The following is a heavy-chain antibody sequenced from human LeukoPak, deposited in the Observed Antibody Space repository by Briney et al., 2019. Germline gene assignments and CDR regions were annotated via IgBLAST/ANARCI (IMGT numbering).Heavy chain of an antibody. J-gene: IGHJ4*02. CDR2: IYYRGTT. D-gene: IGHD5-12*01. Sequence: SETLSLTCTVSGDSIDSYYWSWIRQPPGKGLEWIGYIYYRGTTSYNPFLKSRVTISVDTSKNQFSLKLNSVTGADTAVYYCARLPRYGGYDHFDYWGQGILVIVSS. CDR1: GDSIDSYY. V-gene: IGHV4-59*12. CDR3: ARLPRYGGYDHFDY.